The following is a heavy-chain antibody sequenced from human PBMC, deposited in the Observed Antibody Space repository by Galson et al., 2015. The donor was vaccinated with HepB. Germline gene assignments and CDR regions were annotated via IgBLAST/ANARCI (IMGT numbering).Heavy chain of an antibody. CDR3: TTDHSGVLLWFGELTLDY. D-gene: IGHD3-10*01. J-gene: IGHJ4*02. Sequence: SLRLSCAASGFTFSNAWMSWVRQAPGKGLEWVGRIKSKTDGGTTDYAAPVKGRFTISRDDSKNTLYLQMNSLKTEDTAVYYCTTDHSGVLLWFGELTLDYWGQGTLVTVSS. V-gene: IGHV3-15*01. CDR1: GFTFSNAW. CDR2: IKSKTDGGTT.